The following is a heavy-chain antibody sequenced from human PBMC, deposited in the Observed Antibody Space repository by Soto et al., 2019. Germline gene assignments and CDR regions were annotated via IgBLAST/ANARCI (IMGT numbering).Heavy chain of an antibody. J-gene: IGHJ6*02. CDR3: TTASTTTVTTPFEFYYYYGMDV. Sequence: PGGSLRLSCAASGFTFSNAWMNWVRQAPGKGLEWVGRIKSKTDGGTTDYAAPVKGRFTISRDDSKNTLYLQMNSLKTEDTAVYYCTTASTTTVTTPFEFYYYYGMDVWGQGTTVTVSS. CDR1: GFTFSNAW. D-gene: IGHD4-17*01. CDR2: IKSKTDGGTT. V-gene: IGHV3-15*07.